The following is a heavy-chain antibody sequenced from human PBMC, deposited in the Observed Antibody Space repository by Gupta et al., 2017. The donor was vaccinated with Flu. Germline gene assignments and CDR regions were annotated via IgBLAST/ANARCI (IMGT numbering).Heavy chain of an antibody. CDR2: IIPILGIA. J-gene: IGHJ4*02. CDR1: GGTFSSYT. D-gene: IGHD2-2*01. V-gene: IGHV1-69*02. CDR3: VAVVVVPAAMWPAGDY. Sequence: QVQLVQSGAEVKKPGSSVKVSCKASGGTFSSYTISWVRQAPGQGLEWMGRIIPILGIANYAQKFQGRVTITADKSTSTAYMELSSLRSEDTAVYYCVAVVVVPAAMWPAGDYWGQGTLVTVSS.